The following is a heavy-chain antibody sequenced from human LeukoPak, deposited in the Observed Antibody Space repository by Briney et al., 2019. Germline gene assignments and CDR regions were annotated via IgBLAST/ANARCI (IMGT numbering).Heavy chain of an antibody. Sequence: PSETLSLTCGVYGGSFSAYYWSWNRQAPEKGLEWIGEINHRGSTNYNPSLKSRVTISLDTSENQFSLKLSSVTAADTAVYYCARGRITTFGVVIPLDYWGQGALVTVSS. CDR2: INHRGST. CDR1: GGSFSAYY. CDR3: ARGRITTFGVVIPLDY. D-gene: IGHD3-3*01. J-gene: IGHJ4*02. V-gene: IGHV4-34*01.